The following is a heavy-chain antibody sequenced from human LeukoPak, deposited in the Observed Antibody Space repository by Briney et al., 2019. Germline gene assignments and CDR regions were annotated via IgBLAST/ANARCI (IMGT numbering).Heavy chain of an antibody. J-gene: IGHJ6*03. D-gene: IGHD6-13*01. CDR1: EFTFVRYA. V-gene: IGHV3-48*04. CDR3: AGDPSYASSWYHYMDV. CDR2: ISSSSAKI. Sequence: PGGSLRLSCAASEFTFVRYAMNWVRQAPGKGLEWVSYISSSSAKIDYAESVKGRFTISRDNSKNSLYLQMDSLRAEDTAVYYCAGDPSYASSWYHYMDVWGKGTTVTVSS.